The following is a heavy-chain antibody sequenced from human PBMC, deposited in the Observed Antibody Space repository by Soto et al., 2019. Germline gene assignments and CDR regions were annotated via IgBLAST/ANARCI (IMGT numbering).Heavy chain of an antibody. CDR2: TYYRSKWYN. D-gene: IGHD7-27*01. Sequence: SQTLSLTCAISGDSVSSNSAAWNWIRQSPSRGLEWLGRTYYRSKWYNDYAVSVKSRITINPDTSKNQFSLQLNSVTPEDTAVYYCALASNWGDEGYYYYYMDVWGKGTTVTVSS. V-gene: IGHV6-1*01. CDR3: ALASNWGDEGYYYYYMDV. J-gene: IGHJ6*03. CDR1: GDSVSSNSAA.